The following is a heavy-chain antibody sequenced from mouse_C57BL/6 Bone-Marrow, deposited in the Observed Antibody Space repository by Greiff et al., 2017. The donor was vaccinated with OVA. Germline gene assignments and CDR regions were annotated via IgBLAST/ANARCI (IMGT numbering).Heavy chain of an antibody. V-gene: IGHV1-19*01. D-gene: IGHD2-2*01. J-gene: IGHJ2*01. CDR2: INPYNGGT. Sequence: VQLKESGPVLVKPGASVKMSCKASGYTFTDYYMNWVKQSHGKSLEWIGVINPYNGGTSYNQKFKGKATLTVDKSSSTAYMELNSLTSEDSAVYYCASIYYGFYWGQGTTLTVSS. CDR1: GYTFTDYY. CDR3: ASIYYGFY.